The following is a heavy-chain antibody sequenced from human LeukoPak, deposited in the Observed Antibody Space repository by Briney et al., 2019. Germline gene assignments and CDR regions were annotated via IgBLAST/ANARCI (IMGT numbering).Heavy chain of an antibody. Sequence: GGSLRLSCAASGFTFSSYSMNWVRQAPGRGLEWVSSISSSSSYIYYADSVKGRFTISRDNAKNSLYLQMNSLRAEDTAVYYCARDRGLLWFGDPPPGDAFDIWGQGTMVTVSS. J-gene: IGHJ3*02. CDR1: GFTFSSYS. D-gene: IGHD3-10*01. V-gene: IGHV3-21*01. CDR2: ISSSSSYI. CDR3: ARDRGLLWFGDPPPGDAFDI.